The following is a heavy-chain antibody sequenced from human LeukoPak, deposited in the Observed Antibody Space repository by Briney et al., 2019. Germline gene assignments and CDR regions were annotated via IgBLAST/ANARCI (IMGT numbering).Heavy chain of an antibody. J-gene: IGHJ4*02. D-gene: IGHD3-22*01. CDR1: GYSFTNYW. Sequence: GESLKISCKGSGYSFTNYWIGWVRQMPGKGLEWMGIIYPGDSDTRYSPSFQGQVTISADKSISTAYLQWSSLKASDTAMYYCARXXYXXSGYYYVALGSFDYWGQGTLVTVSS. CDR3: ARXXYXXSGYYYVALGSFDY. V-gene: IGHV5-51*01. CDR2: IYPGDSDT.